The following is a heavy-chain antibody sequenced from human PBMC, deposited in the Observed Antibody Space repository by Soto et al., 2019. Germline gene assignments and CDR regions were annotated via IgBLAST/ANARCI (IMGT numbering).Heavy chain of an antibody. CDR2: INPNSGGT. CDR3: ARAVGVLRYFDWLTPVLWYYYYGMDV. V-gene: IGHV1-2*02. D-gene: IGHD3-9*01. J-gene: IGHJ6*02. CDR1: GYTFTGYY. Sequence: GASVKVSCKASGYTFTGYYMHWVRQAPGQGLEWMGWINPNSGGTNYAQKFQGRVTMTRDTSISTDYMELSRLRSDDTAVYYCARAVGVLRYFDWLTPVLWYYYYGMDVWVQGTTVTVSS.